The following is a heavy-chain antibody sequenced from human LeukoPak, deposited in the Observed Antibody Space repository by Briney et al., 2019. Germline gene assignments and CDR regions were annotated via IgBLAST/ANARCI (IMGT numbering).Heavy chain of an antibody. Sequence: GGSLRLSCAASGFTFSSYAMNWVRQAPGKGLEWVSGISGSGGDTYFADSVKGRFTISRDNSKNTLYLQMSSLRAEDTAVYYCVKDKYYGSGSPTFDYWGQGTLVTVSS. CDR2: ISGSGGDT. CDR1: GFTFSSYA. D-gene: IGHD3-10*01. V-gene: IGHV3-64D*06. CDR3: VKDKYYGSGSPTFDY. J-gene: IGHJ4*02.